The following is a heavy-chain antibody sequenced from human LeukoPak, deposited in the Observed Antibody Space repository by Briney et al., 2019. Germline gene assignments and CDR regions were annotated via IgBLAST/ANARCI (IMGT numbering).Heavy chain of an antibody. D-gene: IGHD4-23*01. CDR3: ARASHYGGNWRVYFDY. Sequence: SVKVSCKASGGTFSNYAINWVRQAPGQGLEWMGGIIPIFGTANYAQKFQGRVTITADKSTSTAYMELSSLRSEDTAVYYCARASHYGGNWRVYFDYWGQGTLVTVSS. J-gene: IGHJ4*02. V-gene: IGHV1-69*06. CDR2: IIPIFGTA. CDR1: GGTFSNYA.